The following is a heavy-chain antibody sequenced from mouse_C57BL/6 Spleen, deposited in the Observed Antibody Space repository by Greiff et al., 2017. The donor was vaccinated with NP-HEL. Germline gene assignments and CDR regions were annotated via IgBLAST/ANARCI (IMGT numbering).Heavy chain of an antibody. CDR2: IYPGDGDT. Sequence: QVQLKQSGAELVKPGASVKISCKASGYAFSSYWMNWVKQRPGKGLEWIGQIYPGDGDTNYNGKFKGKATLTADKSSSTAYMQLSSLTSEDSAVYFCARYPLTGIFDYWGQSTTLTVSS. CDR1: GYAFSSYW. CDR3: ARYPLTGIFDY. J-gene: IGHJ2*01. D-gene: IGHD4-1*01. V-gene: IGHV1-80*01.